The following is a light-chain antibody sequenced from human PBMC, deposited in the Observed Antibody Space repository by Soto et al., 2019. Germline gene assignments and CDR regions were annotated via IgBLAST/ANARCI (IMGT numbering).Light chain of an antibody. V-gene: IGLV2-8*01. CDR3: SSYGGSNNLV. CDR1: SSDVGFYNL. CDR2: EVI. J-gene: IGLJ2*01. Sequence: QSALTQPASVSGSPGQSITISCTGTSSDVGFYNLVSWYQQHPGKAPKLIIYEVIKRPSGVPDRFSGSKSGNTASLTVSGLQAEDEGDYYCSSYGGSNNLVFGGGTKLTVL.